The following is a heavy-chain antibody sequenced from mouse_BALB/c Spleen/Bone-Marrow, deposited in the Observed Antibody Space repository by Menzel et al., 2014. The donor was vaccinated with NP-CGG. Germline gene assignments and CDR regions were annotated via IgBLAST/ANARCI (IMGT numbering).Heavy chain of an antibody. V-gene: IGHV1S130*01. CDR2: IHPNSGNT. CDR3: AREKIYGNYLWYFDV. CDR1: GYTFTSSW. J-gene: IGHJ1*01. D-gene: IGHD2-1*01. Sequence: QVQLQQSGSALVRPGASVKLSCKASGYTFTSSWMHWAKQRPGQGLEWIGEIHPNSGNTNYNEKFKGKATLTVDTSSSTAYVDLSSLTSEDSAVYYCAREKIYGNYLWYFDVWGAGTTVTVSS.